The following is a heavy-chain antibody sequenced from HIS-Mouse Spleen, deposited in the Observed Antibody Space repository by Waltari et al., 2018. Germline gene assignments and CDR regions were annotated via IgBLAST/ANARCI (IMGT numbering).Heavy chain of an antibody. CDR3: AREIPYSSSWYDWYFDL. CDR2: INHSGST. D-gene: IGHD6-13*01. CDR1: GGSFSGYY. Sequence: QVQLQQWGAGLLKPSETLSLTCAVYGGSFSGYYLSWIRQPPGKGLEWIGEINHSGSTNYNPSLKSRVTISVDTSKNQFSLKLSSVTAADTAVYYCAREIPYSSSWYDWYFDLWGRGTLVTVSS. V-gene: IGHV4-34*01. J-gene: IGHJ2*01.